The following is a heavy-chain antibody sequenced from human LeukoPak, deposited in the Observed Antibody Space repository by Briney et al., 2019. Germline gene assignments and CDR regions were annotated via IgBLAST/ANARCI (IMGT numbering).Heavy chain of an antibody. CDR2: IIPIFGTA. D-gene: IGHD5-12*01. Sequence: GASVKVSCKASGGTFSSYAISWVRQAPGQGLEWMGGIIPIFGTANYAQKFQGRVTITADKSTSTAYMELSSLRSEDTAVYYCAREGVATTPGFSMDVWGKGTTVTVSS. CDR3: AREGVATTPGFSMDV. V-gene: IGHV1-69*06. CDR1: GGTFSSYA. J-gene: IGHJ6*03.